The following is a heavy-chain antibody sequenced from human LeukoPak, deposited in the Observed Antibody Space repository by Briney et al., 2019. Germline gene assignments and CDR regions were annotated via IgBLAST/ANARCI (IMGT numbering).Heavy chain of an antibody. V-gene: IGHV3-21*01. CDR2: ISRSGRDI. CDR3: ARVATPLLFDY. D-gene: IGHD5-12*01. CDR1: GFPFSNSN. Sequence: GGSLRLSCAASGFPFSNSNMHWVRQTPGKGLEWVSSISRSGRDIYYADSVKGRFIIPRDNARNSLRLQMNSLRVEDTAVYYCARVATPLLFDYWGQGILVTVSS. J-gene: IGHJ4*02.